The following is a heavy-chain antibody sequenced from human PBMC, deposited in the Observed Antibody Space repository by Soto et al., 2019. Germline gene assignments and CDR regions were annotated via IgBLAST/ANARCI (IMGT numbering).Heavy chain of an antibody. V-gene: IGHV4-34*01. CDR2: ISHSGST. Sequence: SETLSLTCAVYGGSFSGYYWNWIRQSPGTGLEWIGEISHSGSTNYNPSLKSRVTMSVDRSKNQFSLNLNSVTAADTAVYYCASPMASPYGMDVWGQGTTVTVSS. CDR3: ASPMASPYGMDV. J-gene: IGHJ6*02. D-gene: IGHD3-10*01. CDR1: GGSFSGYY.